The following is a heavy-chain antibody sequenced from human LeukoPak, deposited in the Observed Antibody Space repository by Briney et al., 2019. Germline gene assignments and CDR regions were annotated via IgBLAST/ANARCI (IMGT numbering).Heavy chain of an antibody. CDR3: ARGGPLSGSYLLYYYYYMDV. D-gene: IGHD1-26*01. CDR2: IYHSGST. V-gene: IGHV4-38-2*02. Sequence: TSETLSLTCTVSGYSISSGYYWGWIRQPPGKGLEWIGSIYHSGSTYYNPSLKSRVPISVDTSKNQFSLKLSSVTAADTAVYYCARGGPLSGSYLLYYYYYMDVWGKGTTVTVSS. CDR1: GYSISSGYY. J-gene: IGHJ6*03.